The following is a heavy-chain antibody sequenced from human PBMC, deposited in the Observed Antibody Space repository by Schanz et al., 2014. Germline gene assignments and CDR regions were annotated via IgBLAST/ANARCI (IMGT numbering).Heavy chain of an antibody. J-gene: IGHJ4*02. D-gene: IGHD3-9*01. V-gene: IGHV1-69*08. CDR1: GGTFSSYT. CDR3: AKDHAGSDILTALGN. CDR2: IIPILGIA. Sequence: QVQLVQSEAEVKKPGSSVKVSCKASGGTFSSYTISWVRQAPGQGLEWMGRIIPILGIANYAQKFQGRVTNTADKSTSTAYMDLNSLRAEDTAVYYCAKDHAGSDILTALGNWGQGTLVTVSA.